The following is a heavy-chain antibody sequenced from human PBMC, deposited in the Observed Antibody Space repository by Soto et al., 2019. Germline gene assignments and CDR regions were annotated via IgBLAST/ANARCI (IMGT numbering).Heavy chain of an antibody. Sequence: QVQLVESGGGVVQPGRSLRLSCAGSGFTFSTYGMHWVRQAPGKGLEWVAVMGNDGITTFYADSVKGRFTISRDNSKNTLFLQMNSLRADDTAVYYCAKAFQWELHAFDIWGQGTMVTVSS. CDR1: GFTFSTYG. CDR3: AKAFQWELHAFDI. D-gene: IGHD1-26*01. CDR2: MGNDGITT. J-gene: IGHJ3*02. V-gene: IGHV3-30*18.